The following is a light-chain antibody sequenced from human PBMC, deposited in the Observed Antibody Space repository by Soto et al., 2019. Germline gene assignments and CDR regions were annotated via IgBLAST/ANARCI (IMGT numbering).Light chain of an antibody. CDR1: QSVSSN. J-gene: IGKJ2*01. CDR2: GAS. V-gene: IGKV3-15*01. CDR3: QQYNTWPPYT. Sequence: EIVMTQSPATLSVSPGERATLSCRASQSVSSNLAWYQQKPGQAPRLLIYGASTRATGIPARFSGSGSGTECTLTISSLQSEDFALYYCQQYNTWPPYTFGQGTKLEIK.